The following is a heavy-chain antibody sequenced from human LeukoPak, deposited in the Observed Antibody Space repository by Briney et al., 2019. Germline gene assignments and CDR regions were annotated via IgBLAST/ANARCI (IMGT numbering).Heavy chain of an antibody. Sequence: ASVKVSCKASGYTFTNYGVSWVRQAPGQGLEWMGWINAYDGDTHYAQNLQGRLTMTTDTSTSMAFMELRSLRPDDTAVYFCARWGLVAPGTYYYYYMDVWGRGTTVTVSS. J-gene: IGHJ6*03. CDR1: GYTFTNYG. CDR3: ARWGLVAPGTYYYYYMDV. CDR2: INAYDGDT. V-gene: IGHV1-18*01. D-gene: IGHD2-2*01.